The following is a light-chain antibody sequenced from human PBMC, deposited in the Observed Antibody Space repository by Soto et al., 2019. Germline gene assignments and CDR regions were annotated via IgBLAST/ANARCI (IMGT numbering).Light chain of an antibody. CDR1: QSISSW. V-gene: IGKV1-5*01. Sequence: DIQMTQSPSTLSASVGDRVTITCRASQSISSWLAWYQQKPGKAPKFLIYDASTLESGVPSRFSGSGSGTEFTLTISSLQPEDFATYYCQKYSSYSWTFGQGTKVDIK. J-gene: IGKJ1*01. CDR2: DAS. CDR3: QKYSSYSWT.